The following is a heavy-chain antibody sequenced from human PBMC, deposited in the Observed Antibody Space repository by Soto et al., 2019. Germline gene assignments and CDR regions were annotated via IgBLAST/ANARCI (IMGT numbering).Heavy chain of an antibody. CDR2: ISSSSSYI. D-gene: IGHD2-21*02. V-gene: IGHV3-21*01. CDR3: ARAGGEDYCGGDCYSESYYGMDV. CDR1: GFTFSSYS. Sequence: GGSLRLSCAASGFTFSSYSMNWVRQAPGKGLEWVSSISSSSSYIYYADSVKGRFTISRDNAKNSLYLQMNSLRAEDTAVYYCARAGGEDYCGGDCYSESYYGMDVWGQGTTVTV. J-gene: IGHJ6*02.